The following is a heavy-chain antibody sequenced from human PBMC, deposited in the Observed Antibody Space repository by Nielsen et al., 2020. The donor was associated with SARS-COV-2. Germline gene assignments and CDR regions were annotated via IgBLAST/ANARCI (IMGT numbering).Heavy chain of an antibody. CDR1: GYTFTSYD. D-gene: IGHD4-17*01. Sequence: ASVKVSCKASGYTFTSYDINWVRQATGQGLEWMGWMNPNSGNTGYAQKFQGRVTMTRNTSISTAYMELSSLRSEDTAVYYCARVNGDYHYYYYGMDVWGQGNPGHRLL. J-gene: IGHJ6*02. CDR3: ARVNGDYHYYYYGMDV. CDR2: MNPNSGNT. V-gene: IGHV1-8*01.